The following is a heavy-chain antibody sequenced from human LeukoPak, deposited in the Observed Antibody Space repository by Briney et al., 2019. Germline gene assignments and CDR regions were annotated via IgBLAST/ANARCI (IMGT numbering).Heavy chain of an antibody. CDR2: IRYDGSNK. CDR1: GFTFSSYD. V-gene: IGHV3-30*02. J-gene: IGHJ4*02. Sequence: PGGSLRLSCAASGFTFSSYDMHWVRQAPGKGLEWVAFIRYDGSNKYYADSVKGRFTISRDNSKNTLYLQMNSLRVEDTAVYYCATEDGDYGDFTGLPLQFWGQGTLVTVSS. D-gene: IGHD4-17*01. CDR3: ATEDGDYGDFTGLPLQF.